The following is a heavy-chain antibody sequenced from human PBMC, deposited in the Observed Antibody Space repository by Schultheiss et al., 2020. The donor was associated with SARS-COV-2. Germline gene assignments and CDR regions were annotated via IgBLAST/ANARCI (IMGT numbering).Heavy chain of an antibody. Sequence: GGSLRLSCAASGFTFSGSAMHWVRQAPGKGLEWVAVISYDGSNKYYADSVKGRFTISRDNSKNTLYLQMNSLRAEDTAVYYCARGLVPANGDSLDYWGQGTLVTVSS. V-gene: IGHV3-30*01. J-gene: IGHJ4*02. CDR1: GFTFSGSA. CDR2: ISYDGSNK. CDR3: ARGLVPANGDSLDY. D-gene: IGHD3-16*01.